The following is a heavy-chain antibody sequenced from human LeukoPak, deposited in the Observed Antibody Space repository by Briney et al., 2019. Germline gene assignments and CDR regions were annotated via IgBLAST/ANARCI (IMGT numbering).Heavy chain of an antibody. Sequence: GGSLRLSCAASAVTFSSYAMHWVRQAPGKGLEWVAVTSYDESTKHYADSVKGRFTISRDNYKNTLYLQMNSLRADDTAVYYCAGDRNWLLPFDLWGQGTLVTVSS. CDR3: AGDRNWLLPFDL. D-gene: IGHD2-15*01. CDR1: AVTFSSYA. J-gene: IGHJ4*02. CDR2: TSYDESTK. V-gene: IGHV3-30-3*01.